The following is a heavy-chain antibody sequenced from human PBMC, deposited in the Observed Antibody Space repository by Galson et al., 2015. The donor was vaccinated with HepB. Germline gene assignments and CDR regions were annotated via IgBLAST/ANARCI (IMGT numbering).Heavy chain of an antibody. CDR2: IYYSGST. Sequence: LSLTCTVSGGSISSYYWSWIRQPPGKGLEWIGYIYYSGSTNYNPSLKSRVTISVDTSKNQFSLKLSSVTAADTAVYYCARDHRTYGGNWFDPWGQGTLVTVSS. V-gene: IGHV4-59*01. D-gene: IGHD4-23*01. CDR3: ARDHRTYGGNWFDP. CDR1: GGSISSYY. J-gene: IGHJ5*02.